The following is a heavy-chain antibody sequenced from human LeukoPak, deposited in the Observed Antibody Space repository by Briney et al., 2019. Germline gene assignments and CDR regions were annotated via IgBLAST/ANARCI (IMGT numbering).Heavy chain of an antibody. CDR2: IPARGPKT. CDR1: GFTFSSSA. V-gene: IGHV3-23*01. D-gene: IGHD3-16*01. CDR3: VKEASKTFGIYTADY. J-gene: IGHJ4*02. Sequence: GGSLRLSCAASGFTFSSSAMGWVRRAPQKGLDWVSAIPARGPKTYYTGSVRGRFTISIENSKNTVYLQMQSLRAEDTAVYYCVKEASKTFGIYTADYWGQGTLVTVSS.